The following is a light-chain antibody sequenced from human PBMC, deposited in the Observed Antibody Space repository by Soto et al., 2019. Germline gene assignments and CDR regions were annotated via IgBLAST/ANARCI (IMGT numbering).Light chain of an antibody. V-gene: IGKV3-11*01. J-gene: IGKJ4*01. CDR3: QQRSNWPQLT. CDR2: DAS. CDR1: QSVSSY. Sequence: EIVLTQSPSTLSLSPWERSTLSCRASQSVSSYLAWYQQKPGQAPRLLIYDASNRATGIPARFSGSGSGTDFTLTISSLEPEDFAVYYCQQRSNWPQLTFGGGTKV.